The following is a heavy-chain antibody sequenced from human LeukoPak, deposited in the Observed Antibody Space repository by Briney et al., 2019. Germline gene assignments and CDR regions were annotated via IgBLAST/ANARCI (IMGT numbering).Heavy chain of an antibody. D-gene: IGHD5-18*01. CDR1: GGSISSYY. CDR3: ARYTAMVAFHAHGFDI. J-gene: IGHJ3*02. V-gene: IGHV4-59*01. Sequence: SETLSLTCTVSGGSISSYYWSWIRQPPGKGLEWIGYIYYSGSTNYNRPLKSRVTLSVDTSKNQFSLKLSSVTAADTAVYYCARYTAMVAFHAHGFDIWGQGTMVTVSS. CDR2: IYYSGST.